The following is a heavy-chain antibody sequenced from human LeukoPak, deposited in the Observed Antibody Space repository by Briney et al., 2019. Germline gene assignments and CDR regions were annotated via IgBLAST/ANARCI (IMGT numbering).Heavy chain of an antibody. D-gene: IGHD3-10*01. CDR3: AGTGSYPYYYGMDV. Sequence: SETLSLTCAVYGGSISSYYWSWIRQPPGKGLEWIGYIYYSGSTNYNPSLKSRVTISVDTSKNQFSLKLSSVTAADTAVYYCAGTGSYPYYYGMDVWGQGTTVTVSS. V-gene: IGHV4-59*01. J-gene: IGHJ6*02. CDR2: IYYSGST. CDR1: GGSISSYY.